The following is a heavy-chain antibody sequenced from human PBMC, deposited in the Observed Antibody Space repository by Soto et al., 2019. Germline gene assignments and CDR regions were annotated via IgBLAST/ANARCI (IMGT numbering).Heavy chain of an antibody. CDR1: GFTFGDYA. Sequence: EAQLVESGGGLVQPGRSLRLSCTASGFTFGDYAVSWFRQAPGKGLEWVSFIRSKTYGGAAEYAASLKGRFTISRDDSNRIAYLQMNSLNTEDTAVYFCAREVIHHWEAFDIWGQGTMVTVSS. J-gene: IGHJ3*02. V-gene: IGHV3-49*03. CDR2: IRSKTYGGAA. CDR3: AREVIHHWEAFDI. D-gene: IGHD3-10*01.